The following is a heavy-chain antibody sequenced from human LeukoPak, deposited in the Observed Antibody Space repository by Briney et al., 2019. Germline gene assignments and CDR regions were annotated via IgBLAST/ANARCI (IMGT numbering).Heavy chain of an antibody. Sequence: SETLSLTCTVSGYSISSGYYWGWIRQPPGKGLEWIGSIYHSGSTYYNPSLKSRVTISVDTSKNQFSLKLSSVTAADTAVYYCARDSHSSGSYQYYFDYWGQGTLVTVSS. V-gene: IGHV4-38-2*02. D-gene: IGHD1-26*01. CDR1: GYSISSGYY. CDR3: ARDSHSSGSYQYYFDY. J-gene: IGHJ4*02. CDR2: IYHSGST.